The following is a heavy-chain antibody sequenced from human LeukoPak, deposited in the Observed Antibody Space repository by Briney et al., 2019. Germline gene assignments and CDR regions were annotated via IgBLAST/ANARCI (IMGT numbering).Heavy chain of an antibody. Sequence: PGACLRLSWALSGLTLISSSAESGRQAPGKGLGWVSSIRRRSTHITYADSVEGRFHISGHNAKHPLYLQMNSLRGEDTAVDYCARDDGGDYCDVHGPIGDWGQGTPVTVSS. CDR1: GLTLISSS. CDR3: ARDDGGDYCDVHGPIGD. J-gene: IGHJ1*01. CDR2: IRRRSTHI. D-gene: IGHD4-17*01. V-gene: IGHV3-21*01.